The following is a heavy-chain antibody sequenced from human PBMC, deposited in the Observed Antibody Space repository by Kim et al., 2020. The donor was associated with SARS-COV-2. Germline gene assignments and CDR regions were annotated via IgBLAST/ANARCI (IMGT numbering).Heavy chain of an antibody. J-gene: IGHJ6*02. CDR2: IWYDGSNK. D-gene: IGHD3-9*01. V-gene: IGHV3-33*01. CDR1: GFTFSSYG. CDR3: ARDLRYDILTGYYYYYYYGMDV. Sequence: GGSLRLSCAASGFTFSSYGMHWVRQAPGKGLEWVAVIWYDGSNKYYADSVKGRFTISRDNSKNTLYLQMNSLRAEDTAVYYCARDLRYDILTGYYYYYYYGMDVWGQGTTVTVSS.